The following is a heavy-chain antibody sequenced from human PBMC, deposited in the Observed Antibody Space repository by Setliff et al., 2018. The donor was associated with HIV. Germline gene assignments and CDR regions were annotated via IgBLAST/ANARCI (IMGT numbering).Heavy chain of an antibody. Sequence: SETLSLTCTVSGGSISSYHWSWIRQPPGKGLEWIGYIYNSGSADYNPSLKSRVTIAVDRSKNRFSLNLSSVTAADTAVYYCARDRGGSGSYYNVRGAFDIWGQGTMVTVSS. D-gene: IGHD3-10*01. CDR2: IYNSGSA. CDR3: ARDRGGSGSYYNVRGAFDI. CDR1: GGSISSYH. J-gene: IGHJ3*02. V-gene: IGHV4-59*01.